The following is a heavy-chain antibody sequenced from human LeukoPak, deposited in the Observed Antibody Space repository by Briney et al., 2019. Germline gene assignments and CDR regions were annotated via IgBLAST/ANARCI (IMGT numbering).Heavy chain of an antibody. D-gene: IGHD3-22*01. CDR1: GGSISTYY. J-gene: IGHJ3*02. Sequence: SETLSLTCTVSGGSISTYYWSWIRQPAGKGLEWTGRIYTSGSTNYNPSLKSRVTMSLDTSKNQFSLKVSSVTAADTAVYYCARPDSSGYSDAFDIWGQGTMVTVSS. CDR2: IYTSGST. V-gene: IGHV4-4*07. CDR3: ARPDSSGYSDAFDI.